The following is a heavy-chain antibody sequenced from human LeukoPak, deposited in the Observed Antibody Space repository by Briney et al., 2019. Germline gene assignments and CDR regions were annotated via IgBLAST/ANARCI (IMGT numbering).Heavy chain of an antibody. CDR1: GFTFSSHA. D-gene: IGHD6-13*01. Sequence: GSLRLSCAASGFTFSSHAMSWVRQAPGKGLEWVSGISGSGSSTFYADSVKGRFTISRDSSKNTLYLQMNSLRVEDTAIYYCVRPPPGYSSSWFYFHSWGQGTLVTVSS. V-gene: IGHV3-23*01. CDR2: ISGSGSST. J-gene: IGHJ4*02. CDR3: VRPPPGYSSSWFYFHS.